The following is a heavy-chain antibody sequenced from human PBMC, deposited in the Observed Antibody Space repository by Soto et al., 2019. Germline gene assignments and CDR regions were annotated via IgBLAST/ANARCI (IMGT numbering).Heavy chain of an antibody. Sequence: QVELQESGPRLVRPSETLYLTCTVSGGSMSGYHWSWVRQPAGKGLEWIGRVHSTGSTDYNPSVESRITVPLATSKKQFSLKLRSVTAADTALYFCARDSVSLTLFASWGQGILVTVSS. CDR1: GGSMSGYH. CDR3: ARDSVSLTLFAS. D-gene: IGHD3-10*01. V-gene: IGHV4-4*07. CDR2: VHSTGST. J-gene: IGHJ4*02.